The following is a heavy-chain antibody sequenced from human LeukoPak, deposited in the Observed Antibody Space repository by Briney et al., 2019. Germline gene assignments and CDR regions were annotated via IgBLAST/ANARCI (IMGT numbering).Heavy chain of an antibody. D-gene: IGHD1-1*01. CDR3: ARVGGGTTGTTYAFDI. V-gene: IGHV4-59*01. CDR1: GGSISSYY. CDR2: IYYSGST. Sequence: SETLSLTCTVSGGSISSYYWSWIRQPPGKGLEWIGYIYYSGSTNYNPSLKSRVTISVDTSKNQFSLKLSSVTAADTAVYYCARVGGGTTGTTYAFDIWGQGTMVTVSS. J-gene: IGHJ3*02.